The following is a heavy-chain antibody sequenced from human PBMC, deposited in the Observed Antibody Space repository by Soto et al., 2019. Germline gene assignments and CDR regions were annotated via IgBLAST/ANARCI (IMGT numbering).Heavy chain of an antibody. CDR2: INHSGST. D-gene: IGHD2-2*03. CDR3: VDGYFDY. CDR1: GGSFSGYD. Sequence: SETLSLTCAVYGGSFSGYDWSWIRKPPGKGLEWIGEINHSGSTNYNPSLKRRVTISVDTSKNQFSLKLSSVTAADTAVYYCVDGYFDYWGQGTLVTVSS. J-gene: IGHJ4*02. V-gene: IGHV4-34*01.